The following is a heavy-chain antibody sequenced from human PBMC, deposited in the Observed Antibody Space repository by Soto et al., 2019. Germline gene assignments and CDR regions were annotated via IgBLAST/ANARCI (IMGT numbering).Heavy chain of an antibody. D-gene: IGHD3-9*01. J-gene: IGHJ3*02. CDR3: ARLDYDILTGYFSAFDI. Sequence: GESLKISCKGSGYSFTSYWIGWVRQMPGKGLEWMGIIYPGDSDTRYSPSFQGQVTISADKSISTAYLQWSSLKASDTAMYYCARLDYDILTGYFSAFDIWGQGTMVTVSS. V-gene: IGHV5-51*01. CDR1: GYSFTSYW. CDR2: IYPGDSDT.